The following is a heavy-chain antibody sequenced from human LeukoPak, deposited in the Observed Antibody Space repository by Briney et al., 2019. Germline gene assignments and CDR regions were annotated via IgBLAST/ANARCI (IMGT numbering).Heavy chain of an antibody. V-gene: IGHV4-59*11. J-gene: IGHJ5*02. CDR2: IHHGGST. Sequence: SENLSRKCTVSSCTINSHYWRWLRQPPGNGLEWIGHIHHGGSTNYNPSLKSRVTISLNPSTKQFSLKLSSVTAADTAVYYCATYLTYYSDMGWSGPWGQGTLVTVSS. CDR3: ATYLTYYSDMGWSGP. CDR1: SCTINSHY. D-gene: IGHD3-22*01.